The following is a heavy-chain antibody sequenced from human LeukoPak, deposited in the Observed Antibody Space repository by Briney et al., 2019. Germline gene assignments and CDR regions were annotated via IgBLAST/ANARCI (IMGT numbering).Heavy chain of an antibody. V-gene: IGHV3-7*01. CDR1: GFTFSSYW. CDR2: IKQDGSEK. Sequence: GGSLRLSCAASGFTFSSYWMSWVRQAPGKGLEWVANIKQDGSEKYYVDSVKGRFTISRDNAKNSLYLQMNSLRAEDTAVYYCARDGSGDYVWGSYPDYWGQGTLVTVSS. CDR3: ARDGSGDYVWGSYPDY. D-gene: IGHD3-16*02. J-gene: IGHJ4*02.